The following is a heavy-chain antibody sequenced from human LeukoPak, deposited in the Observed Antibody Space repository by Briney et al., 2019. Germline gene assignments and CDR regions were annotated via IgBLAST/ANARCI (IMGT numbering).Heavy chain of an antibody. V-gene: IGHV1-18*01. Sequence: ASVKVSCKASGYTFTSYGISWVRQAPGQGLEWMGWISAYNGNTNYAQKLQGRVTMTTDTSTSTAYMELRSLRSDDTAVYYCARFRWGIGIWSGYYDYCYGMDVWGQGTTVTVSS. J-gene: IGHJ6*02. CDR2: ISAYNGNT. D-gene: IGHD3-3*01. CDR3: ARFRWGIGIWSGYYDYCYGMDV. CDR1: GYTFTSYG.